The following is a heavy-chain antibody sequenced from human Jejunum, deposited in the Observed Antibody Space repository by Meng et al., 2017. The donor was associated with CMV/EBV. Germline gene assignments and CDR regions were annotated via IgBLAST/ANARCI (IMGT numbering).Heavy chain of an antibody. CDR1: RGTFRTSA. CDR3: ARGFANWNSLDY. CDR2: IVPMFDTS. Sequence: CKASRGTFRTSALSWLRQAPGQGLEWMGGIVPMFDTSTYAQSFQGRVTITTDESTTTAYMDLTSLKSEDTAMYYCARGFANWNSLDYWGQGTLVTVSS. J-gene: IGHJ4*02. V-gene: IGHV1-69*05. D-gene: IGHD1-7*01.